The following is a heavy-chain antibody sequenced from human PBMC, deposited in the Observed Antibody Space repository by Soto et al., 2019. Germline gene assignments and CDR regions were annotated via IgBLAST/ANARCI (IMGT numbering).Heavy chain of an antibody. Sequence: ASVKVSCKASGFTFRTSAMQCVRQARGQGLEWIGWIIVGDGATNYAQKLQGRIIITRDMSTGTSYMELSGLRVEDTAVYYCARVTRYTYSNYDWLNPWGQGTLVTVSS. V-gene: IGHV1-58*02. J-gene: IGHJ5*02. CDR3: ARVTRYTYSNYDWLNP. CDR1: GFTFRTSA. CDR2: IIVGDGAT. D-gene: IGHD4-4*01.